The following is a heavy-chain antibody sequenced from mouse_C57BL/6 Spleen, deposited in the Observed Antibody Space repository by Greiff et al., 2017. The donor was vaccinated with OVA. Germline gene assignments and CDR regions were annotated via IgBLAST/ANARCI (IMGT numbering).Heavy chain of an antibody. CDR2: IDPSDSYT. CDR3: ARGGYYGSSPGWFAY. J-gene: IGHJ3*01. Sequence: QVQLQQSGAELVKPGASVKLSCKASGYTFTSYWMQWVKQRPGQGLEWIGEIDPSDSYTNYNQKFKGKATLTVDTSSSTAYMQLSSLTSEDSAVYYCARGGYYGSSPGWFAYWGQGTLVTVSA. D-gene: IGHD1-1*01. V-gene: IGHV1-50*01. CDR1: GYTFTSYW.